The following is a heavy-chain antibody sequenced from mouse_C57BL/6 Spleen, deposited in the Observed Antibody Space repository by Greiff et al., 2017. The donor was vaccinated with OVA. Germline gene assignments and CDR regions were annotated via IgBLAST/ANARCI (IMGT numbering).Heavy chain of an antibody. CDR1: GFTFSSYT. Sequence: EVQRVEPGGGLVKPGGSLKLSCAASGFTFSSYTMSWVRQPPEKRLEWVANISGGGGNPYYTDSVKGRFTFSRDNAKNTLYLQMSSLRSEDAALYYGASAYYSNYWFAYWGQGTLVTVSA. CDR3: ASAYYSNYWFAY. D-gene: IGHD2-5*01. J-gene: IGHJ3*01. V-gene: IGHV5-9*01. CDR2: ISGGGGNP.